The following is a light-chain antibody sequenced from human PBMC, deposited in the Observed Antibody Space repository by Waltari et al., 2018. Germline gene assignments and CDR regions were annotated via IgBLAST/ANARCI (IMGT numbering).Light chain of an antibody. CDR2: EVN. CDR1: NNDIGSYNL. CDR3: CSYAGTPRVV. V-gene: IGLV2-23*02. Sequence: QSALTPPASVSGSPGQSITISCTGANNDIGSYNLVSWYQQHPGKAPKVIIFEVNKRPSGVSNRFSGSKSGNTASLTVSGLHPEDEADYYCCSYAGTPRVVFGGGTKLTVL. J-gene: IGLJ2*01.